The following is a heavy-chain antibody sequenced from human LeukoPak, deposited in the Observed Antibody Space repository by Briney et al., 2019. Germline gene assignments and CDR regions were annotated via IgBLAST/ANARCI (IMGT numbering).Heavy chain of an antibody. Sequence: GGSLRLSCEASGFSFKTYGMHWVRQAPGKGLEWVAVIWYDGTKKSYADSVKGRFTISRDNAKNSLYLQMNSLRAEDTAVYYCARGGWTDGIWGQGTLVTVSS. CDR2: IWYDGTKK. CDR1: GFSFKTYG. CDR3: ARGGWTDGI. V-gene: IGHV3-33*01. J-gene: IGHJ4*02. D-gene: IGHD1-1*01.